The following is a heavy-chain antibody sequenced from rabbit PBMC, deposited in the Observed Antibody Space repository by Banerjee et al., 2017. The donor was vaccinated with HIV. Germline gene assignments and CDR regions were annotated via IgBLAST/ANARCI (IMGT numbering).Heavy chain of an antibody. CDR2: INTGSGSG. CDR1: GLTLGTYG. CDR3: ASRAGTSLEGLDL. Sequence: QEQLEESGGGLVKPEGSWNLSGTVSGLTLGTYGMCWVRQAPGKGLEWIGCINTGSGSGVYASWAKGRFTISKTSSTTVTLQMTSLTAADTATYFCASRAGTSLEGLDLWGPGTLVTVS. J-gene: IGHJ6*01. V-gene: IGHV1S45*01. D-gene: IGHD8-1*01.